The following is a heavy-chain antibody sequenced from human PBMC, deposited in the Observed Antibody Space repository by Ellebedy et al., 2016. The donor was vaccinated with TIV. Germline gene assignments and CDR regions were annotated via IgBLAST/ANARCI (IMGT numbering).Heavy chain of an antibody. Sequence: SETLSLXXTVSGGSITTYYWSWLRRPPGKALEWIGFVYYSGGTSYNPSFESRVTISVDTSKNLFSLNLNSVTAADTAVYCCASTSFTVAGLFDFWGQGTMVTVSS. CDR1: GGSITTYY. CDR2: VYYSGGT. J-gene: IGHJ3*01. V-gene: IGHV4-59*01. D-gene: IGHD6-19*01. CDR3: ASTSFTVAGLFDF.